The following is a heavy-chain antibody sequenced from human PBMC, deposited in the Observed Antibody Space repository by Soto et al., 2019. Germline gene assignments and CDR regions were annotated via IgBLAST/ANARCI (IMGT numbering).Heavy chain of an antibody. CDR1: GGTLSSYA. Sequence: QVQLVQSGAEVKKPGSSVKVSCKASGGTLSSYAISWVRQAPGQGLEWMGGIIPIFGTANYAQKFQGRVTITADESTSTAYMELSSLRSEDTAVYYCAATYYYDSSGSNNWFDPWGQGTLVTVSS. J-gene: IGHJ5*02. V-gene: IGHV1-69*01. D-gene: IGHD3-22*01. CDR2: IIPIFGTA. CDR3: AATYYYDSSGSNNWFDP.